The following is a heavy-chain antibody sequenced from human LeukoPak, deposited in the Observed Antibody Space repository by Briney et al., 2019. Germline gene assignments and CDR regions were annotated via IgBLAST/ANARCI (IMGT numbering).Heavy chain of an antibody. CDR2: ISSSSSYT. D-gene: IGHD2-2*01. CDR1: GFTFSDYY. J-gene: IGHJ3*02. CDR3: ARGNQYQLDAFDI. Sequence: GGSLRLSCAASGFTFSDYYMSWIRQAPGKGLEWVSYISSSSSYTNYAASVKGRSTISRDNAKNSLYLQMNSLRAEDTAVYYCARGNQYQLDAFDIWGQGTMVTVSS. V-gene: IGHV3-11*06.